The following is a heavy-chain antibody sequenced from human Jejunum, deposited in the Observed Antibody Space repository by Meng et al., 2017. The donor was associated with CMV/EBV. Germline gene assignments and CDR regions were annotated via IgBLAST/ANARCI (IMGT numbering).Heavy chain of an antibody. V-gene: IGHV4-39*06. Sequence: GWIRQPPGKGLEWIGSMYYSETTYYNPSLKSRVTISLDASKNQFTLRLSSVTAVDTAVYYCARDNLPYYDFWSGSSNNYYHGTDVWGQGTTVTVSS. D-gene: IGHD3-3*01. CDR3: ARDNLPYYDFWSGSSNNYYHGTDV. CDR2: MYYSETT. J-gene: IGHJ6*02.